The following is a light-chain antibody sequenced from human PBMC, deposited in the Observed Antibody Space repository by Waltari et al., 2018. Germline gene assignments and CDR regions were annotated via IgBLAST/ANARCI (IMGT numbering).Light chain of an antibody. J-gene: IGKJ2*01. V-gene: IGKV1-5*01. CDR1: QSISDW. CDR3: QQYNDWST. CDR2: DAS. Sequence: DIQMTQSPSTLSASVGDRVTITSRASQSISDWLAWYQQKPVKAPKLLSYDASTLESGVPSRFSGSGSGTEFTLTISSLQPDDFATYYCQQYNDWSTFGQGTKLEI.